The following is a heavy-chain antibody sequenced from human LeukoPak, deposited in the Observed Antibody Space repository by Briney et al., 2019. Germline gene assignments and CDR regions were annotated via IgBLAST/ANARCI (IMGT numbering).Heavy chain of an antibody. Sequence: GASLRLSCAASGFTFSSYAMSWVRQAPGKGLEWVSAISGSGGSTYYPDSVKGRFTISRDNSKNTLYLQMNSLRAEDTAAYYCAAPGGSSSSPWFDPWGQGTLVTVSS. V-gene: IGHV3-23*01. CDR2: ISGSGGST. CDR1: GFTFSSYA. CDR3: AAPGGSSSSPWFDP. J-gene: IGHJ5*02. D-gene: IGHD6-6*01.